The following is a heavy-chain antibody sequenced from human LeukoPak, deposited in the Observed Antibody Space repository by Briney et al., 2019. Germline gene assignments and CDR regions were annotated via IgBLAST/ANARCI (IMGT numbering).Heavy chain of an antibody. CDR3: ARGVGYYSDSSGNFDY. V-gene: IGHV4-59*11. J-gene: IGHJ4*02. Sequence: PSETLALTCTVSGGSISSHYWSWVRQPPGKRLEWIAHIYYSGSTSYNPSLKSRVTMSVDRSKNQFSLELSSVTAADTAVYYCARGVGYYSDSSGNFDYWGQGTLVTVSS. CDR2: IYYSGST. D-gene: IGHD3-22*01. CDR1: GGSISSHY.